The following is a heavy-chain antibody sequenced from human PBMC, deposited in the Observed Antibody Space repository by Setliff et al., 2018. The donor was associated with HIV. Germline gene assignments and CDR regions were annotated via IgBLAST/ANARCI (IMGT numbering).Heavy chain of an antibody. CDR3: LTPSHPGMSGY. CDR2: IRDQRNNYAT. V-gene: IGHV3-73*01. Sequence: PGGSLRLSCAASGFTFSDSFIHWVRQAPGKGLEWVGRIRDQRNNYATVYAVAVQGRFTISRDDFEKTAYLHMSNLRVEDTAVYYCLTPSHPGMSGYWGQGTLVTVSS. D-gene: IGHD3-9*01. CDR1: GFTFSDSF. J-gene: IGHJ4*02.